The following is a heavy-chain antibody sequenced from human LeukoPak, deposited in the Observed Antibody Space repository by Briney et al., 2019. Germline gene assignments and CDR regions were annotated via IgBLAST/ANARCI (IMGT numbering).Heavy chain of an antibody. CDR2: ISSSSSYI. Sequence: GGSLRLFCAASGFTFSSYSMNWVRQAPGKGLEWVSSISSSSSYIYYADSVKGRFTISRDNAKNSLYLQMNSLRPEDTALYYCARGYYYDNTGLFDYWGQGTLVTVSS. D-gene: IGHD3-22*01. CDR3: ARGYYYDNTGLFDY. CDR1: GFTFSSYS. J-gene: IGHJ4*02. V-gene: IGHV3-21*04.